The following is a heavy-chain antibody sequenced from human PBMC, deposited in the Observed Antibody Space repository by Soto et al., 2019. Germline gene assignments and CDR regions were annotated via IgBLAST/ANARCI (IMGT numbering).Heavy chain of an antibody. Sequence: QLQLQESGPGLVKPSETLSLTCSVSGGSISSSSYFWGWIRQPPGKGLEWIGSIYYSGSTCYNPSLRSRVTVSVDPSTNQCSRRLSSVTAADTAVYYCASHPSDFWFYPWGQGTLVTVSS. J-gene: IGHJ5*02. CDR1: GGSISSSSYF. CDR2: IYYSGST. V-gene: IGHV4-39*01. D-gene: IGHD2-21*02. CDR3: ASHPSDFWFYP.